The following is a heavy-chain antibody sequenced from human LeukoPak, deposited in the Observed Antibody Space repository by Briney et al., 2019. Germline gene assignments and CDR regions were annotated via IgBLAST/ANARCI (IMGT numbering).Heavy chain of an antibody. CDR3: AVEAGQFYSSSYGSEGKNWFDP. CDR2: INHSGST. Sequence: PSETLSLTCTVSGGSISSSSYYWGWIRQPPGKGLEWIGEINHSGSTNYNPSLKSRVTISVDTSKNQFFLKLSSVTTADTAVYYCAVEAGQFYSSSYGSEGKNWFDPWGQGTLVTVSS. D-gene: IGHD6-6*01. J-gene: IGHJ5*02. CDR1: GGSISSSSYY. V-gene: IGHV4-39*07.